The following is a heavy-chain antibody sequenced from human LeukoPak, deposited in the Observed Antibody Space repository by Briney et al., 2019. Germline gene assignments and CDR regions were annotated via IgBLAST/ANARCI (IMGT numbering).Heavy chain of an antibody. Sequence: GGSLRLSCTASGFTFSVYGIHWVRQAPGTGLEWVAVIWYDGNSKYYADSVKGRFTISRDNSKNTLYLQMNSLRAEDTAVYYCARVLDTAMPKDYWGQGTLVTVSS. CDR3: ARVLDTAMPKDY. D-gene: IGHD5-18*01. V-gene: IGHV3-33*01. CDR2: IWYDGNSK. J-gene: IGHJ4*02. CDR1: GFTFSVYG.